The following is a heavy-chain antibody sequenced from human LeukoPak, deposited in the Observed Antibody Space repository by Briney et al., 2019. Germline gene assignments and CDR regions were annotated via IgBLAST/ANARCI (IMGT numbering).Heavy chain of an antibody. CDR3: ARGSSNWYFDL. CDR2: ISSFNTYT. CDR1: GFSFSDYY. Sequence: GGSLRLSCAVSGFSFSDYYMSWIRQTPGKGLEWVSYISSFNTYTNYADSVKGRFTISRDNAKNSLHLQMNSLRDEDTAVYYCARGSSNWYFDLWGRGTLVTVSS. D-gene: IGHD2-15*01. J-gene: IGHJ2*01. V-gene: IGHV3-11*06.